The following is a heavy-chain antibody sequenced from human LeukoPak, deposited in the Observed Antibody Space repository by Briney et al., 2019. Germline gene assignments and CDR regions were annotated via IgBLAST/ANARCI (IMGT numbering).Heavy chain of an antibody. CDR2: ISGNSDTI. D-gene: IGHD3-3*01. V-gene: IGHV3-48*01. CDR3: ARGSGWITIFGVPY. Sequence: GGSLRLSCAASGFTFSGYNMNWVRQAPGRGLEWVSNISGNSDTINYADSVKGRFTVSRDNANNSLSLQMNRLRAEDTAVYYCARGSGWITIFGVPYWGQGTLVTVSS. J-gene: IGHJ4*02. CDR1: GFTFSGYN.